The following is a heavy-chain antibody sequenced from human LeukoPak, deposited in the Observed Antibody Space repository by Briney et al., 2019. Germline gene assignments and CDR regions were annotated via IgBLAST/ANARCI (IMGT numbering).Heavy chain of an antibody. J-gene: IGHJ5*02. CDR1: GGSISSGGYY. CDR2: IYHSGST. D-gene: IGHD4-17*01. Sequence: SETLSLTCTVSGGSISSGGYYWSWIRQPPGKGLEWIGYIYHSGSTYYSPSLKSRVTISVDRSKNQFSLKLSSVTAADTAVYYCARGTTVTKPRSANWFDPWGQGTLVTVSS. CDR3: ARGTTVTKPRSANWFDP. V-gene: IGHV4-30-2*01.